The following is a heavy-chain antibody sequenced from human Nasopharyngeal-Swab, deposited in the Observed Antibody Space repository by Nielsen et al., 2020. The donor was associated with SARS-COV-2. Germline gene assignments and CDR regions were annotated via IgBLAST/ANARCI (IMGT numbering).Heavy chain of an antibody. CDR3: ARLPHQLQPMVDY. D-gene: IGHD2-2*01. CDR2: ISSSSSYT. J-gene: IGHJ4*02. CDR1: GFTFSDYY. V-gene: IGHV3-11*03. Sequence: GESLKISCAASGFTFSDYYMSWIRQAPGKGLEWVSYISSSSSYTNYADSVKGRFTISRDNAKNSLYLQMNSLRAEDTAVYYCARLPHQLQPMVDYWGQGTLVTVSS.